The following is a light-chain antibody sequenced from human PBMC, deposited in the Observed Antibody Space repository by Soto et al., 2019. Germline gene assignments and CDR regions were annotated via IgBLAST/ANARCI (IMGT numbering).Light chain of an antibody. CDR2: EVS. V-gene: IGLV2-23*02. J-gene: IGLJ3*02. CDR3: CSYAGSSTLV. Sequence: QSAVTQPASVSGSPGQSITISCTGTSSDVGSYDLVSWYHQYPGKAPKLMIYEVSKRPSGVSNRFSGSKSDNTASLTISGLQAEDEADYYCCSYAGSSTLVFGGGTKVTVL. CDR1: SSDVGSYDL.